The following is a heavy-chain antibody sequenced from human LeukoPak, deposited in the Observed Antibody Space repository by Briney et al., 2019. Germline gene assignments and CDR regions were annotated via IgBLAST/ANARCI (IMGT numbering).Heavy chain of an antibody. CDR3: ARLGLNLRYFDWLLRLARPDYFDY. V-gene: IGHV4-34*01. Sequence: SETLSLTCAVYGGSFSGYYWSWIRQPPGKGLEWIGEINHSGSTNYNPSLKSRVTISVDTSKNQFSLKLSSVTAADTAVYYCARLGLNLRYFDWLLRLARPDYFDYWGQGTLVTVSS. CDR1: GGSFSGYY. J-gene: IGHJ4*02. D-gene: IGHD3-9*01. CDR2: INHSGST.